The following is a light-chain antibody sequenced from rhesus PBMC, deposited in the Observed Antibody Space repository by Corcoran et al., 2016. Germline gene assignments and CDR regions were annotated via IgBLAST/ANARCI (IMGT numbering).Light chain of an antibody. J-gene: IGKJ4*01. Sequence: DIQMTQSPSSLSASVGDKVTITCRASKDISSWLAWYQQKPGKAPKLLIDKASILQSGVPSRFSGSGSGTDVTLTISSLQPEDFATYFCLQFSSSPLTFGGGTKVDLK. CDR2: KAS. V-gene: IGKV1-22*01. CDR3: LQFSSSPLT. CDR1: KDISSW.